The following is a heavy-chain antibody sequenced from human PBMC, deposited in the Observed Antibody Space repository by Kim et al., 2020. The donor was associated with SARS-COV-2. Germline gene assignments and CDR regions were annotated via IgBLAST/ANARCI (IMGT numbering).Heavy chain of an antibody. Sequence: GGSLRLSCAASGFTFSSYDMHWVRQATGKGLEWVSAIGTAGDTYYPGSVKGRFTISRENAKNSLYLQMNSLRAGDTAVYYWSYYGVSMVRGVITNYWGQGTLVTVS. D-gene: IGHD3-10*01. J-gene: IGHJ4*02. CDR3: SYYGVSMVRGVITNY. CDR2: IGTAGDT. CDR1: GFTFSSYD. V-gene: IGHV3-13*04.